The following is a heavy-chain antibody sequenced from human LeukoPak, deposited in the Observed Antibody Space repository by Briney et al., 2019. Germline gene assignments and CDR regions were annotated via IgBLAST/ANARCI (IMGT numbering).Heavy chain of an antibody. V-gene: IGHV4-34*01. CDR2: INHSGST. D-gene: IGHD6-13*01. CDR3: ASLVAAAGTPY. CDR1: GGSFSGYY. Sequence: SETLSLTCAVYGGSFSGYYWSWIRQPPGKGLEWIGEINHSGSTNYNPSLKSRVTISVDTSKNQFSLKPSSVTAADTAVYYCASLVAAAGTPYWGQGTLVTVSS. J-gene: IGHJ4*02.